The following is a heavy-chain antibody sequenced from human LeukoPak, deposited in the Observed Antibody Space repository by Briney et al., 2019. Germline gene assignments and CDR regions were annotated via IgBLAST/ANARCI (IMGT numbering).Heavy chain of an antibody. D-gene: IGHD3-22*01. V-gene: IGHV4-59*01. CDR2: IYYSGST. CDR1: GGSIGGYY. CDR3: ARESDSPNWFDP. Sequence: SETLSLTCTVSGGSIGGYYWSWMRQPPGKGLEWIGYIYYSGSTNYNPSLKSRVTISVDTSKNQFSLKLSSVTAADTAVYYCARESDSPNWFDPWGQGTLVTVSS. J-gene: IGHJ5*02.